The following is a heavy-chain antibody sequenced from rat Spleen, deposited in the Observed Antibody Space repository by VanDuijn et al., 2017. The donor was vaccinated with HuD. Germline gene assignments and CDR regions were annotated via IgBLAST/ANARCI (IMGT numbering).Heavy chain of an antibody. Sequence: EVQLVESGGGLVLPGRSLRLSCVASGFTFNNYWMTWIRQAPGKGLEWVASITNTGASTYYPDSVRGRFSISRDNAKSTLYLQMNSLRSEDTATYYCARHHYGGYPHWFAYWGQGTLVTVSS. CDR3: ARHHYGGYPHWFAY. CDR2: ITNTGAST. D-gene: IGHD1-11*01. J-gene: IGHJ3*01. CDR1: GFTFNNYW. V-gene: IGHV5-31*01.